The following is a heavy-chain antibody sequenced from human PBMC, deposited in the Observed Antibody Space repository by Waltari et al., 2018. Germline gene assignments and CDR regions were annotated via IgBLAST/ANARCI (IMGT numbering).Heavy chain of an antibody. V-gene: IGHV1-8*01. CDR1: GYTFTNYD. CDR3: ARGTYIVGYDY. D-gene: IGHD1-26*01. J-gene: IGHJ4*02. CDR2: MNPSSGDT. Sequence: QVRLVQSGAEVMKPGASVKVSCKASGYTFTNYDINWVRQVSGQGLEWMGWMNPSSGDTGFAQNFRGRVAMTRDTSTGTADMELRGLTSADTAFYYCARGTYIVGYDYWGQGTPVTVSA.